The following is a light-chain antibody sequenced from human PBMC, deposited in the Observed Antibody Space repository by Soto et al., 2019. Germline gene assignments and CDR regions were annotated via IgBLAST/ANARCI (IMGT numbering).Light chain of an antibody. CDR2: LNSDGSH. CDR1: SGHSSYA. J-gene: IGLJ2*01. CDR3: QTWGTGLGV. Sequence: QSVLTQSPSASASLGASVKLTCTLSSGHSSYAIVWHQQQPEKGPRYLMKLNSDGSHSKGDGIPDRFSGSSSGAERYLTISSLQSEDEADYYCQTWGTGLGVFGGGTKVTVL. V-gene: IGLV4-69*01.